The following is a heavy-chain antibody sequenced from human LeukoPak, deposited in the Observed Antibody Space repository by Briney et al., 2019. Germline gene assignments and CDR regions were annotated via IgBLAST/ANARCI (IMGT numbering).Heavy chain of an antibody. V-gene: IGHV4-34*01. CDR3: ARGHKQLGNDY. CDR1: GGSFSGYY. Sequence: SETLSLTCAVYGGSFSGYYWSWIRQPPGKGLEWIGEINHSGSTNYNPSLKSRVTISVDTSKNQFSLKLSSVTAADTAVYYCARGHKQLGNDYWGQGTLVTVSS. D-gene: IGHD6-6*01. J-gene: IGHJ4*02. CDR2: INHSGST.